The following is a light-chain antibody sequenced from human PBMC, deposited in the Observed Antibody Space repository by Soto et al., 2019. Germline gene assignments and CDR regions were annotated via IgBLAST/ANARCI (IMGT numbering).Light chain of an antibody. J-gene: IGLJ1*01. CDR1: SSSSHIGHHS. CDR3: GSWDSSLSAYV. CDR2: DDN. V-gene: IGLV1-51*01. Sequence: QAVVTQPPSVSAAPGQKVTISCSGSSSSSHIGHHSVSWYQHLPGTAPKLLIYDDNKRPSGIPDRFSGSKSGTSATLGITGFQTGDEADYYCGSWDSSLSAYVFGTGTKLTVL.